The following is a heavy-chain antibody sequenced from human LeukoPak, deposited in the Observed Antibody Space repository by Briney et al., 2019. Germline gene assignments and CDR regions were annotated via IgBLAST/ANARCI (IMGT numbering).Heavy chain of an antibody. CDR3: AKAMRLGYCSGGSCYSVKLTPGFDY. CDR2: INSDGSST. J-gene: IGHJ4*02. Sequence: PGGSLRLSCAASGFTFSSYWMHWVRQAPGKGLVWVSRINSDGSSTSYADSVKGRFTISRDNAKNSLYLQMNSLRAEDTAVYYCAKAMRLGYCSGGSCYSVKLTPGFDYWGQGTLVTVSS. CDR1: GFTFSSYW. V-gene: IGHV3-74*01. D-gene: IGHD2-15*01.